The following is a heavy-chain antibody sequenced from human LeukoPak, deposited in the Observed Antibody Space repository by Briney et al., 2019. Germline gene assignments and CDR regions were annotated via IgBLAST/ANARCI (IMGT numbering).Heavy chain of an antibody. CDR2: IIPILGIA. J-gene: IGHJ3*02. V-gene: IGHV1-69*04. CDR3: ARESHEGGAFDI. Sequence: SVKVSCKASGGTFSSYAISWVRQAPGQGLEWMGRIIPILGIANYAQKFQGRVTITADKSTSTAYMELSSLRSEDTAVYYCARESHEGGAFDIWGQGTMVTVSS. D-gene: IGHD3-16*01. CDR1: GGTFSSYA.